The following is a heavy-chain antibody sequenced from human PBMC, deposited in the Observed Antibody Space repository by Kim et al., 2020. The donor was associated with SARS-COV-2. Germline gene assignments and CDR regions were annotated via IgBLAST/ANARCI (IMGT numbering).Heavy chain of an antibody. Sequence: AAPWQGRFTISRDYSKNTLYLQMNTLGADDTAVYYCEKVLNWNDGRGMDAWGQGTTVTVSS. D-gene: IGHD1-1*01. CDR3: EKVLNWNDGRGMDA. J-gene: IGHJ6*02. V-gene: IGHV3-23*01.